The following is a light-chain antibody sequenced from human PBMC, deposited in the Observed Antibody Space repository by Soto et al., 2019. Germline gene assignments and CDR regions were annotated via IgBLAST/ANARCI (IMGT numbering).Light chain of an antibody. V-gene: IGLV2-14*01. CDR2: EVS. J-gene: IGLJ1*01. CDR1: SSDVGGYNY. Sequence: QSALTQPASVSGSPGHAITISCTGTSSDVGGYNYVSCYQQHPSKATKLMIYEVSNRPSGVSNRFSGSKSGNTASLTISGRQAEDEADDYCSSYTSSSTYVVGTETKLTVL. CDR3: SSYTSSSTYV.